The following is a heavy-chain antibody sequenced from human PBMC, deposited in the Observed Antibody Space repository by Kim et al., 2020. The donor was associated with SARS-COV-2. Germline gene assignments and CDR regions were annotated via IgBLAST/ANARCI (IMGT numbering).Heavy chain of an antibody. Sequence: SETLSLTCTVSGGSISSYYWSWIRQPPGKGLEWIGYIYYSGSTNYNPSLKSRVTISVDTSKNQFSLKLSSVTAADTAVYYCARSGERSWYPIDYWGQGTLVTVSS. CDR2: IYYSGST. CDR3: ARSGERSWYPIDY. V-gene: IGHV4-59*13. J-gene: IGHJ4*02. CDR1: GGSISSYY. D-gene: IGHD6-13*01.